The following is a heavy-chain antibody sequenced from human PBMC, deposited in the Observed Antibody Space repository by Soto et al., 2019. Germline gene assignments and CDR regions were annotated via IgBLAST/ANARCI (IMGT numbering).Heavy chain of an antibody. D-gene: IGHD3-10*01. Sequence: EVQLVESGGGLVNPGGSLRLSCAASSVTFSNAWMNWVRQAPGKGLEWVARIRSNSAGGTTDYATPVRGRFTISRDDAKDTLYVQMNSLKTEDTAVYYCGTEVSGAFHVWGQGTMVAVSS. CDR3: GTEVSGAFHV. CDR1: SVTFSNAW. V-gene: IGHV3-15*07. J-gene: IGHJ3*01. CDR2: IRSNSAGGTT.